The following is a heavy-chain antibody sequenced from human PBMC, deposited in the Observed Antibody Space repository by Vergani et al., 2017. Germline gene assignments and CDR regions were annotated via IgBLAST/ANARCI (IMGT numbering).Heavy chain of an antibody. Sequence: QVQLVESGGGVVQPGRSLRLSCAASGFTFSSYGMHWVRQAPGKGLEWVAVIWYDGSNKYYADPVKGRFTISRDNSKNTLYLQMNSLSAEDTAVYYCARDQYCGRTSCYTGFDYWGQGTLVTVSS. J-gene: IGHJ4*02. V-gene: IGHV3-33*01. CDR2: IWYDGSNK. D-gene: IGHD2-2*02. CDR1: GFTFSSYG. CDR3: ARDQYCGRTSCYTGFDY.